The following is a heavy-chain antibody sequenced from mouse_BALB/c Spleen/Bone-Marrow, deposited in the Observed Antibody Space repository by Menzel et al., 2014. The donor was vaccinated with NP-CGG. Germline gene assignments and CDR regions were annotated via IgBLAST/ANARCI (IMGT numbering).Heavy chain of an antibody. Sequence: VNLVESGAELARPGASVKMSCKASGYTFTSYTMHWVKQRPGQGLEWIGFINPSSNYTNYNQKFKDKATLTADKSSSTAYMQLSSLTSEDSAVYYCARVLRLSLDYWGQGTTLTVSS. J-gene: IGHJ2*01. CDR3: ARVLRLSLDY. CDR1: GYTFTSYT. CDR2: INPSSNYT. V-gene: IGHV1-4*01. D-gene: IGHD6-2*01.